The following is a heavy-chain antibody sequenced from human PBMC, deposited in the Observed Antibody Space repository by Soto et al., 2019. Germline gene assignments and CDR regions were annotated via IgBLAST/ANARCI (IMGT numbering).Heavy chain of an antibody. V-gene: IGHV1-69*13. CDR2: IIPIFGTA. CDR3: ARAAAADAFDI. D-gene: IGHD6-13*01. J-gene: IGHJ3*02. Sequence: EASVKVSCKASGHPFSSYASSWVRQAPGQGLEWMGGIIPIFGTANYAQKFQGRVTVTADESTSTAYMEVSSLRSEDTAVYYCARAAAADAFDIWGQGTMVTVSS. CDR1: GHPFSSYA.